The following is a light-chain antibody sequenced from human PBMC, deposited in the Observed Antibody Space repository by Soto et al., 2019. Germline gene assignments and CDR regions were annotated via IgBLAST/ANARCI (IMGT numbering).Light chain of an antibody. Sequence: DIVMTQSPLSLPVTPGEPASISCRSSQSLLHSNGYNYLDWYLQKPGQSPQLLIYLGSNRASGVPDMFSGRGSCTDFTLKISRVEAEDVGVYYCMQALQTPLTFGVGTKVEIK. CDR3: MQALQTPLT. J-gene: IGKJ4*01. CDR2: LGS. CDR1: QSLLHSNGYNY. V-gene: IGKV2-28*01.